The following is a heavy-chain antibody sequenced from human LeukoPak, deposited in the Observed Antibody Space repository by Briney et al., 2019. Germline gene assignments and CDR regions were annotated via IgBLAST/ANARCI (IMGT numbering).Heavy chain of an antibody. V-gene: IGHV3-30*02. Sequence: GGSLRLSCAASGFIFSSYAMHWVRQAPGKGLEWVAFIRYGGSNKYYADSVKGRFIISRDNSKNTLFLQMNSLRAEETAVYYCAKEEIQMWSLDSWGQGTLVTVSS. J-gene: IGHJ4*02. CDR1: GFIFSSYA. CDR2: IRYGGSNK. D-gene: IGHD2-21*01. CDR3: AKEEIQMWSLDS.